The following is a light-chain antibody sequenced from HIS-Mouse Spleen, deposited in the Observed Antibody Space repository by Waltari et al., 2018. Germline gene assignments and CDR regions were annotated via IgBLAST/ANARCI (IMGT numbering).Light chain of an antibody. J-gene: IGLJ1*01. CDR3: QAWDSSTYV. CDR1: KLGEKY. V-gene: IGLV3-1*01. CDR2: QDR. Sequence: SYELTQPPSVSVSPGQTASITCSGDKLGEKYACWYQQKPGQSPVLVIYQDRKRPSGIPGRFSGSNAGNTATLTISGTHAMDKADYYCQAWDSSTYVFGTGTKVTVL.